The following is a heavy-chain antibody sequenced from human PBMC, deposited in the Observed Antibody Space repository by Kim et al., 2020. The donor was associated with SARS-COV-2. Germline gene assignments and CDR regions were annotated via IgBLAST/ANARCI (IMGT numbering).Heavy chain of an antibody. CDR1: GGSISSGGYY. J-gene: IGHJ4*02. Sequence: SETLSLTCTVSGGSISSGGYYWSWIRQHPGKGLEWIGYIYYSGSTYYNPSLKSRVTISVDTSKNQFSLKLSSATAADTAVYYCARGYPDRYSGSYHVRYYFDYWGQGTLVTVSS. CDR3: ARGYPDRYSGSYHVRYYFDY. CDR2: IYYSGST. D-gene: IGHD1-26*01. V-gene: IGHV4-31*03.